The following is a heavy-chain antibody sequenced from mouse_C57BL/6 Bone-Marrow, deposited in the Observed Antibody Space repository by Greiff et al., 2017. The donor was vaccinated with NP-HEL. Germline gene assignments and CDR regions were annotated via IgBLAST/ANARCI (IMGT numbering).Heavy chain of an antibody. CDR3: ARKGRNSPMGMDY. J-gene: IGHJ4*01. Sequence: QVQLQQSGAELVRPGASVKLSCKASGYTFTDYYINWVKQRPGQGLEWIARIYPGSGNTYYNEKFKGKATLTAEKSSSTAYRQLSSLTSEDSAVYFCARKGRNSPMGMDYWGQGTSVTVSS. CDR1: GYTFTDYY. V-gene: IGHV1-76*01. CDR2: IYPGSGNT. D-gene: IGHD1-1*02.